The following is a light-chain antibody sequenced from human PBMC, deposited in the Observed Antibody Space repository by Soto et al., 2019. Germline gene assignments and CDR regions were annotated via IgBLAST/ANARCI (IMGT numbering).Light chain of an antibody. CDR3: QQYNLWPPIT. Sequence: EIVLTQSPGTLSLSPGERATLSCRASQSVSSSYLAWYQQKSGQAPRLLTYGASSRATGIPDRFSGSGSGTDFTLTISRLEPEDFVVYYCQQYNLWPPITFGQGTRLEIK. V-gene: IGKV3-20*01. CDR1: QSVSSSY. CDR2: GAS. J-gene: IGKJ5*01.